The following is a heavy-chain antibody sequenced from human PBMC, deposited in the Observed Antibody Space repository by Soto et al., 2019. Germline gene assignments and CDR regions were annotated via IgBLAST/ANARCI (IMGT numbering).Heavy chain of an antibody. Sequence: QLQLQESGSGLVKPSQTLSLTCAVSGGSISSGGYSWSWIRQPPAKGLEWIGYIYHSGSTYYNPSLMSRITISVDRSKNQFSLKLSSVTGADTAVYYWARPSGSYSFSLGYWGQGTLVTVSS. CDR3: ARPSGSYSFSLGY. CDR1: GGSISSGGYS. D-gene: IGHD3-10*01. J-gene: IGHJ1*01. V-gene: IGHV4-30-2*01. CDR2: IYHSGST.